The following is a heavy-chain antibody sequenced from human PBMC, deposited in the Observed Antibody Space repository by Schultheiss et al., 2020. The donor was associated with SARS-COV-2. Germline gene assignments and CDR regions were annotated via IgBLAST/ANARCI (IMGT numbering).Heavy chain of an antibody. Sequence: SETLSLTCAVYGGSFSGYYWSWIRQPPGKGLEWIGEINHSGSTNYNPSLKSRVTISLDTSKNQFSLKLSSVTAADTAVYYCARDQGDADNYCPYDCWGQGTLVTVSS. J-gene: IGHJ4*02. V-gene: IGHV4-34*01. CDR1: GGSFSGYY. CDR3: ARDQGDADNYCPYDC. D-gene: IGHD5-24*01. CDR2: INHSGST.